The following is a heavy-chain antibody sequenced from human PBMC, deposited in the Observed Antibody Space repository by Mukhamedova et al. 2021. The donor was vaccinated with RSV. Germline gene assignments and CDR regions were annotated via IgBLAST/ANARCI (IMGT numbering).Heavy chain of an antibody. CDR2: ISSSTSTI. Sequence: GLEWLACISSSTSTINYADSVEGRFTISRDNTKNSLYLQMNSLRVDDTAVYYCARSPLHYFDTGAREPWSPSPQ. J-gene: IGHJ4*02. V-gene: IGHV3-48*03. CDR3: ARSPLHYFDT.